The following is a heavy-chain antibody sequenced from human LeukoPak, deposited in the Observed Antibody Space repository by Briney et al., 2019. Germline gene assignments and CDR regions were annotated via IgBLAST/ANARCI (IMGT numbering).Heavy chain of an antibody. Sequence: PGGSLRLSCAASGFSFSRYWMSWVRQAPGKGLEWVSSISSSSSYIYYADSVKGRFTISRDNAKNSLYLQMNSLGAEDTAVYYCARDYGGSSPFDYWGRGTLVTVSS. V-gene: IGHV3-21*01. CDR1: GFSFSRYW. J-gene: IGHJ4*02. D-gene: IGHD4-23*01. CDR2: ISSSSSYI. CDR3: ARDYGGSSPFDY.